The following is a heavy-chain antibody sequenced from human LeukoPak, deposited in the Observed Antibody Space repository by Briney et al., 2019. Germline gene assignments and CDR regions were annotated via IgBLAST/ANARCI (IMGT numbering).Heavy chain of an antibody. Sequence: SGTLSLTCAVSGGSISSSNWWSWVRPPPGKGLEWIGEIYHSGSTNYNPSLKSRVTISVDKSKNQFSLKLSSVTAADTAVYYCARQVITMIVVVVHKGRFDPWGQGTLVTVSS. CDR1: GGSISSSNW. D-gene: IGHD3-22*01. CDR3: ARQVITMIVVVVHKGRFDP. J-gene: IGHJ5*02. CDR2: IYHSGST. V-gene: IGHV4-4*02.